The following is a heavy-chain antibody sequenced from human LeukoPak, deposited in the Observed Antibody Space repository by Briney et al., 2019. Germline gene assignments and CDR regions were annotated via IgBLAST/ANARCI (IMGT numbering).Heavy chain of an antibody. J-gene: IGHJ3*02. Sequence: GGSLRLSCAVSGFTFSSYAMSWVRQAPGKGLEWVSTISGSGGSTYYADSVKGRSTISRDNSKNTLYLQMNSLRAEDTAVYYCAKPRGSYGAFDIWGQGTMVTVSS. D-gene: IGHD1-26*01. V-gene: IGHV3-23*01. CDR3: AKPRGSYGAFDI. CDR2: ISGSGGST. CDR1: GFTFSSYA.